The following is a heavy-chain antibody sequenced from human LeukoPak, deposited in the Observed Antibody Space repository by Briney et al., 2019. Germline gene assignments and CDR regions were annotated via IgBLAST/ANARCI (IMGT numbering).Heavy chain of an antibody. CDR2: VYYSGAT. D-gene: IGHD6-19*01. J-gene: IGHJ5*02. CDR3: ARDLRDIAVAGTEFDP. CDR1: GDSIY. V-gene: IGHV4-59*12. Sequence: SETLSLTCSVSGDSIYWSWVRQSPGKGLQWIGTVYYSGATNYNPSLASRVTMSLDMSKNQFSLKLSSVTAADTAVYYCARDLRDIAVAGTEFDPWGQGTLVTVSS.